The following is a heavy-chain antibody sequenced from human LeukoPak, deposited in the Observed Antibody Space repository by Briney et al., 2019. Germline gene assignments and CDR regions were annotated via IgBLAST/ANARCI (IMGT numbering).Heavy chain of an antibody. Sequence: GGSLRLSCAASGFTVSSNYMSWVRQAPGKGPEWVSAISGSGGSTYYADSVKGRFTISRDNSKNTLYVQMNSLRAEDTAVYYCAKDRSYTVLRYFDYWGQGTLVTVSS. D-gene: IGHD1-26*01. CDR3: AKDRSYTVLRYFDY. CDR2: ISGSGGST. J-gene: IGHJ4*02. CDR1: GFTVSSNY. V-gene: IGHV3-23*01.